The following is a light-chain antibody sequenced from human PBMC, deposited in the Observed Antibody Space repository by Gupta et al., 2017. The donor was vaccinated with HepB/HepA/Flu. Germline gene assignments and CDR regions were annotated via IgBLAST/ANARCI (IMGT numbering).Light chain of an antibody. CDR2: DVS. CDR1: SIDVGGYNY. V-gene: IGLV2-14*03. Sequence: QSALTQPASVSGSPGQSITISCTGTSIDVGGYNYVSWYQQHPGKAPKLMIYDVSNRPSGVSNRFSGSKSVNTASLTISGLQAEDEADYYCSSYTSSSTLVVFGGGTTLTVL. CDR3: SSYTSSSTLVV. J-gene: IGLJ2*01.